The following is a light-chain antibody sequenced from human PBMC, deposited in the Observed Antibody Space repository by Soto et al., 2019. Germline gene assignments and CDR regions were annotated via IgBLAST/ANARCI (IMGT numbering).Light chain of an antibody. CDR1: SSDFGSYKF. V-gene: IGLV2-23*01. CDR2: ETS. J-gene: IGLJ1*01. Sequence: QSALTQPASVSGSPGQSVTISCTGTSSDFGSYKFVSWYQHHPGKVPKVIIYETSKRPSGVSDRFSGSKSGNTASLTISGLQAEDAADSYCFSFTSTNTHVFGSGTKVTVL. CDR3: FSFTSTNTHV.